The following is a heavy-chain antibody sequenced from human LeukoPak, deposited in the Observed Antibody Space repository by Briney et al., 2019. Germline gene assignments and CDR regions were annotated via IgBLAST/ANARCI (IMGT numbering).Heavy chain of an antibody. CDR2: INEDGSII. CDR1: GFTFSSYW. J-gene: IGHJ4*02. V-gene: IGHV3-74*01. CDR3: LLQMTYGELSDPDF. Sequence: GGSLRLSCAASGFTFSSYWMHWVRQAPGKGLEWVSRINEDGSIITYADSVKGRFTISRDNAKNTLYLQMNSLRAEDTAVYYCLLQMTYGELSDPDFRGQGTLVTVSS. D-gene: IGHD3-16*02.